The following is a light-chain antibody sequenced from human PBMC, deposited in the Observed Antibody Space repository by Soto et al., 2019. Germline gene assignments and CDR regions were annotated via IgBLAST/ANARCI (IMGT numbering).Light chain of an antibody. CDR3: QHDDNWGT. CDR2: GAS. J-gene: IGKJ3*01. CDR1: QRVSSSY. Sequence: EIVLTQSPGTLSLSPGERATLSCRASQRVSSSYLAWYQQKPGQAPRLLMYGASRRATGTPDRFSGSGSGTVFTLTISRLEPEDLALYYCQHDDNWGTFGPGTKVDIK. V-gene: IGKV3-20*01.